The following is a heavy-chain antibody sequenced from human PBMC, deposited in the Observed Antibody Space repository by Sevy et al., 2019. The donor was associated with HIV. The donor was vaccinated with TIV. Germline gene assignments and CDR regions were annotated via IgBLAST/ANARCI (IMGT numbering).Heavy chain of an antibody. CDR2: ISGSGGST. Sequence: GGSLRLSCAASGFTFSSYAMSWVRQAPGKGLEWVSAISGSGGSTYYADSVKGRFTISRDNSKNTLYLQMNSLRAEDTAVYYCAKDERGTMVRGVTIDYWGQGTLVTVSS. J-gene: IGHJ4*02. V-gene: IGHV3-23*01. D-gene: IGHD3-10*01. CDR1: GFTFSSYA. CDR3: AKDERGTMVRGVTIDY.